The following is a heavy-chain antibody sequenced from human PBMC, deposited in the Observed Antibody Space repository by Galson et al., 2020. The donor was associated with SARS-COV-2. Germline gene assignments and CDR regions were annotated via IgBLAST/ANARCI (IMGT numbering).Heavy chain of an antibody. J-gene: IGHJ4*02. Sequence: GESLKISCAASGFTFRNYAVTWVRQAPGKGLEWVSSISGSGGSIYYADSVKGRFTISRDNFKNTVYLQMNSLRAEDTAVYYCAKDLTWESIPYYFDYWGRGTLVTVSS. CDR2: ISGSGGSI. V-gene: IGHV3-23*01. D-gene: IGHD1-26*01. CDR3: AKDLTWESIPYYFDY. CDR1: GFTFRNYA.